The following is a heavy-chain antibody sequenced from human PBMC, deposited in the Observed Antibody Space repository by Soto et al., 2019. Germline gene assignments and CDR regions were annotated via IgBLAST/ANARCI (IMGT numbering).Heavy chain of an antibody. CDR2: IIPIFDTA. V-gene: IGHV1-69*12. J-gene: IGHJ6*02. D-gene: IGHD1-7*01. Sequence: QVQLVQSGAEVKKPGSSVKVSCKASGGTFSSYAISWVRQAPGQGLEWMGGIIPIFDTADYAQKFQGRVTITADESTSTADMELSSLRSEDTAVYYCSSHCITGTWFYYYGMDVWGQGTTVTVSS. CDR1: GGTFSSYA. CDR3: SSHCITGTWFYYYGMDV.